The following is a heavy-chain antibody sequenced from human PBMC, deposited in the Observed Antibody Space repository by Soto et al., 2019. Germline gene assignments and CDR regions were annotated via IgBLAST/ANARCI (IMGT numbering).Heavy chain of an antibody. J-gene: IGHJ1*01. V-gene: IGHV4-59*08. CDR3: ARHESGGYFQH. CDR2: IHYSGST. Sequence: QVQLQESGPGLVESSETLSLTCTVSGGSISSYYWSWIRQPPGKGLEWIGYIHYSGSTNYNPSLKSRVTISVDTSKNQFSLKLTSVTAADTAMYYCARHESGGYFQHWGQGTLVTVSS. D-gene: IGHD2-8*02. CDR1: GGSISSYY.